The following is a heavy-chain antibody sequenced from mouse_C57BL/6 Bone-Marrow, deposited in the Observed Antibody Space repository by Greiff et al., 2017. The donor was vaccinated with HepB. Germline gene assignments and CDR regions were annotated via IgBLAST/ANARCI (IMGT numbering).Heavy chain of an antibody. CDR3: ARLTGYFDV. CDR2: INPGSGGT. V-gene: IGHV1-54*01. Sequence: QVQLQQSGAELVRPGTSVKVSCKASGYAFTNYLIEWVKQRPGQGLEWIGVINPGSGGTNYNEKFKRKATLTADKSSSTAYMQLSSLTSEDSAVYFCARLTGYFDVWGTGTTVTVSS. CDR1: GYAFTNYL. D-gene: IGHD3-1*01. J-gene: IGHJ1*03.